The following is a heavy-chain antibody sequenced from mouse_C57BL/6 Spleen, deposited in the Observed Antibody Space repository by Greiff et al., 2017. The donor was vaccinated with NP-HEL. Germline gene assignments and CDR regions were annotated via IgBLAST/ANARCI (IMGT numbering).Heavy chain of an antibody. Sequence: VQLQQPGAELVKPGASVKLSCKASGYTFTSYWMHWVKQRPGQGLEWIGMIHPNSGSTNSNEKFKSKATLTVDKSSSTAYMQLSSLTSEDSAVYYCARGYGSSEGYFDVWGTGTTVTVSS. CDR1: GYTFTSYW. CDR2: IHPNSGST. J-gene: IGHJ1*03. CDR3: ARGYGSSEGYFDV. D-gene: IGHD1-1*01. V-gene: IGHV1-64*01.